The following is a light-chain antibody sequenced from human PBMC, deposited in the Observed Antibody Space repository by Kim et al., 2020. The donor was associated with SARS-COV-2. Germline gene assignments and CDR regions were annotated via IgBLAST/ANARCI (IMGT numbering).Light chain of an antibody. CDR1: SLRSYY. J-gene: IGLJ2*01. V-gene: IGLV3-19*01. Sequence: SSELTQDPAVSVALGQTVRITCQGDSLRSYYASWYQQKSGQAPVLVIYGKNNRPSGIPDRFSGSSSGNTASLTITGAQAEDEADYYCNSRDSSGNHHVVF. CDR2: GKN. CDR3: NSRDSSGNHHVV.